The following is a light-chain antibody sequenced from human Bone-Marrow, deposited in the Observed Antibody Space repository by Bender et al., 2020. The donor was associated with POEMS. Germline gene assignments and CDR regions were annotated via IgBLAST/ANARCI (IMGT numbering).Light chain of an antibody. CDR1: SSDVGGYFY. CDR2: DVS. V-gene: IGLV2-14*03. J-gene: IGLJ2*01. Sequence: QSALTQPRSVSGSPGQSVTISCTGTSSDVGGYFYVSWYQQHPGKAPKLMIYDVSQRPSGVSNRFSGAKSGNTASLTISGLQTGDEADYSCSSDTTTTTIFFGGGTKLTVL. CDR3: SSDTTTTTIF.